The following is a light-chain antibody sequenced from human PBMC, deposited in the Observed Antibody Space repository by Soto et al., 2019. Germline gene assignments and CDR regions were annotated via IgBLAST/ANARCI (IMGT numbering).Light chain of an antibody. CDR1: QSITTY. J-gene: IGKJ3*01. CDR3: QQSGT. CDR2: AAS. V-gene: IGKV1-39*01. Sequence: DIQMTQSPSSLSASVGDRVTITCRASQSITTYLNWYQQKPGKAPKLLIYAASNLQSGIPSGFSGSGSETDFILTISRLEPEDFAVYYCQQSGTFGPGTKVDIK.